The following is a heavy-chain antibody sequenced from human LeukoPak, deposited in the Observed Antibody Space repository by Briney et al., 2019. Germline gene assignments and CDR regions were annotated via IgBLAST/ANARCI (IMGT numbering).Heavy chain of an antibody. V-gene: IGHV1-46*01. D-gene: IGHD3-22*01. CDR2: INPSGGST. J-gene: IGHJ4*02. CDR3: ARAYYYESRGYYEASDY. CDR1: GYTFTSYS. Sequence: GASVKVFCKASGYTFTSYSMYWVRQAPGQGLEWMGIINPSGGSTSYAQKFQGRVTMTRDTSTSTVYMELTSLRSEDTAVYYCARAYYYESRGYYEASDYWGQGTLVTVSS.